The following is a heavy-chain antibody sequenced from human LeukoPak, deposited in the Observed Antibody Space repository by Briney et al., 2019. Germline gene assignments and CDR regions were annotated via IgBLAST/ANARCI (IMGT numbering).Heavy chain of an antibody. CDR3: ALGQGRSRYDYFDY. CDR2: IIPIFGTA. V-gene: IGHV1-69*06. Sequence: ASVKVSCKASGGTFSSYAISWVRQAPGQGLEWMGGIIPIFGTANYAQKFQGRVTITADKSTSTAYMGLSSLRSEDTAVYYCALGQGRSRYDYFDYWGQGTLVTVSS. J-gene: IGHJ4*02. CDR1: GGTFSSYA. D-gene: IGHD5-12*01.